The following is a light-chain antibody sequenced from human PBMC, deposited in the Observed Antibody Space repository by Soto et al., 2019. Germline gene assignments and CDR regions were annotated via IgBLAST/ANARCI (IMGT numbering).Light chain of an antibody. Sequence: QSALTQPASVSGSPGQSITNSCTGTNSDVGGYNYVSWYQQRPGKAPKLVISEVSARPSGVSNRFSGSKSGNTASLTISGLQAEDAADYFCSSYTSRSTLVFGVGTKLTVL. V-gene: IGLV2-14*01. CDR2: EVS. CDR1: NSDVGGYNY. J-gene: IGLJ3*02. CDR3: SSYTSRSTLV.